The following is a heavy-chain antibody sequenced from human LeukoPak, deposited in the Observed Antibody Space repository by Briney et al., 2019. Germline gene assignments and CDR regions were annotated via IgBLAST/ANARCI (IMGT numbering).Heavy chain of an antibody. J-gene: IGHJ4*02. D-gene: IGHD6-19*01. Sequence: GGSLRLSCAASRFTFSSYEMNWVRQAPGKGLEWVGFIRSKAYGGTAEYAASVKGRFTISRDDSKSIAYLQMNSLKTEDTAVYYCTQIAVAGLGLFDYWGQGTLVTVSS. V-gene: IGHV3-49*04. CDR3: TQIAVAGLGLFDY. CDR2: IRSKAYGGTA. CDR1: RFTFSSYE.